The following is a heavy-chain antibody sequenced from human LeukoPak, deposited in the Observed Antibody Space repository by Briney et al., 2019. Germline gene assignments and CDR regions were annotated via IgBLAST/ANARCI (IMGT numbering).Heavy chain of an antibody. D-gene: IGHD2-8*01. CDR2: IWYDGSDK. CDR1: GFTFSDYG. Sequence: GGSLRLSCAASGFTFSDYGMHWVRQAPGKGLEWVAVIWYDGSDKYYADSVKGRFTISRDNSKNSLYLQMNSLRAEDTAVYYCARDNAAFDIWGQGTMVTVSS. CDR3: ARDNAAFDI. J-gene: IGHJ3*02. V-gene: IGHV3-33*01.